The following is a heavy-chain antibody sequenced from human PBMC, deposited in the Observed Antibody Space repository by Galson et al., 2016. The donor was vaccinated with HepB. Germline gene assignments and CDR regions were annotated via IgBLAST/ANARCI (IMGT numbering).Heavy chain of an antibody. V-gene: IGHV2-5*02. CDR1: GFSLSTSGVG. D-gene: IGHD6-13*01. CDR2: IYWDDDK. Sequence: PALVKPTQTLTLTCTFSGFSLSTSGVGVGWIRQPPGKALEWLALIYWDDDKRYSSSLKSRLTITKETSKNQGALTMTNMDPVYTATYYCVHRPGYLWWFDPWGQGTLVTVSS. J-gene: IGHJ5*02. CDR3: VHRPGYLWWFDP.